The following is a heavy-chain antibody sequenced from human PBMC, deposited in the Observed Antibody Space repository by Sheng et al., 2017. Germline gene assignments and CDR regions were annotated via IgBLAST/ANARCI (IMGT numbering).Heavy chain of an antibody. J-gene: IGHJ6*03. V-gene: IGHV4-39*07. CDR2: IYYSGST. CDR3: ARAESYYHYYIDV. Sequence: QLQLQESGPGLVKPSETLSLTCTVSGGSLSSSSYYVGLDPPAPREGLEWIGYIYYSGSTYYNPSLKSRVTISVDTSKNQFSLKLSSVTAADTAVYYCARAESYYHYYIDVWGQGTTVTVSS. CDR1: GGSLSSSSYY.